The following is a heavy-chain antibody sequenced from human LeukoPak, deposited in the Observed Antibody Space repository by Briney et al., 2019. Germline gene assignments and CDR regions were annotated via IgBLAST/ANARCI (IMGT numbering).Heavy chain of an antibody. V-gene: IGHV3-30-3*01. J-gene: IGHJ4*02. CDR1: GFTFSSYA. CDR2: ISYDGSNK. D-gene: IGHD6-13*01. Sequence: GGSLRLSCAASGFTFSSYAMHWVRQAPGKGLEWVAVISYDGSNKYYADSVKGRFTISRDNSKNTLYLQVNSLRAEDTAVYYCAREGWSSCLDYWGQGTLVTVSS. CDR3: AREGWSSCLDY.